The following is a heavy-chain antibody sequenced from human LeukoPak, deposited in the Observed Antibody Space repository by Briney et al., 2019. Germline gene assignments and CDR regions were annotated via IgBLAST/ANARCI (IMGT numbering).Heavy chain of an antibody. J-gene: IGHJ4*02. CDR3: AKDMGIAANYFDY. CDR1: GFTFSSYG. Sequence: GGSLRLSCAASGFTFSSYGMHWVGQAPGKGLEWVAVISYDGSNKYYADSVKGRFTISRDNSKNTLYLQMNSLRAEDTAVYYCAKDMGIAANYFDYWGQGTLVTVSS. CDR2: ISYDGSNK. V-gene: IGHV3-30*18. D-gene: IGHD6-13*01.